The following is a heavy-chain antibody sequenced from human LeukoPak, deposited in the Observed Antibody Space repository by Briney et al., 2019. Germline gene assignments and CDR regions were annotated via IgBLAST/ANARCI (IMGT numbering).Heavy chain of an antibody. CDR2: INTDGSST. V-gene: IGHV3-74*01. CDR3: PRLPLGEDY. D-gene: IGHD3-16*01. CDR1: GFTFSRYW. Sequence: GGSLRLSCAASGFTFSRYWMHLVRQAPGKGLVWVSGINTDGSSTSYADSVKGRFTISRDNANNTLYLQMNSLRAEDTAVYYCPRLPLGEDYRGKGTLVTVSS. J-gene: IGHJ4*02.